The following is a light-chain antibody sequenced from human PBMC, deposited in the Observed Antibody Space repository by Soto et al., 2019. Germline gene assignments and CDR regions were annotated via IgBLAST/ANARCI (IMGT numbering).Light chain of an antibody. J-gene: IGKJ1*01. CDR3: QQYGSSPPWP. V-gene: IGKV3-20*01. Sequence: EIVLTQSPGTLSLSPGERATLSCRASQSVSSSYLAWYQQKPGQAPRLLIYGASSRATGIPDRFSGSGSGTDFNLTISRLEPAVFAVYYCQQYGSSPPWPFGQATKVEIK. CDR2: GAS. CDR1: QSVSSSY.